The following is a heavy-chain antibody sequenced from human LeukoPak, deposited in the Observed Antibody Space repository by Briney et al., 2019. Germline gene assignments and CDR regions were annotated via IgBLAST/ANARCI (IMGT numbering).Heavy chain of an antibody. CDR1: GGSFSGYY. D-gene: IGHD3-10*01. J-gene: IGHJ6*03. CDR3: ARERGQVLWFAAPSHYYMDV. Sequence: KSSETLSLTCAVYGGSFSGYYWSWIRQPPGKGLEWIGEINHSGSTNYNPSLKSRVTISVDTSKNQFSLKLSSVTAADTAVYYCARERGQVLWFAAPSHYYMDVWGKGTTVTISS. V-gene: IGHV4-34*01. CDR2: INHSGST.